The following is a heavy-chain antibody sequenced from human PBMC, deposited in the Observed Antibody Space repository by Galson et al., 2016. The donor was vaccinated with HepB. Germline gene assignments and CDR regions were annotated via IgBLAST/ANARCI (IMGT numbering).Heavy chain of an antibody. CDR2: VLYSEST. D-gene: IGHD2-8*01. CDR1: GGSISSDSY. CDR3: ARRGRRDGNGRPYDF. J-gene: IGHJ4*02. Sequence: SETLSLTCIVSGGSISSDSYWDWVRQPPGKGLEWIGSVLYSESTYYAPSLKSRVTISEDTSKNQFSLKLNSVTAADTAVYFCARRGRRDGNGRPYDFWGLVMWVTVSS. V-gene: IGHV4-39*01.